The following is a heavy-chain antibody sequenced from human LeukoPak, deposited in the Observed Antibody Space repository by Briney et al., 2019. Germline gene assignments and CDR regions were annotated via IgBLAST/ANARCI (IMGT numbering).Heavy chain of an antibody. CDR2: IDRSGDDT. J-gene: IGHJ4*02. D-gene: IGHD7-27*01. CDR3: AKGGDELDY. V-gene: IGHV3-23*01. CDR1: GFTFSRHA. Sequence: GGSPRLSCAASGFTFSRHAMSWVRQAPGRGLEWVSTIDRSGDDTYYRDSVKGRFTISRDNSKSTLYLQMYSLRAEDTAIYYCAKGGDELDYWGQGTLVTVSS.